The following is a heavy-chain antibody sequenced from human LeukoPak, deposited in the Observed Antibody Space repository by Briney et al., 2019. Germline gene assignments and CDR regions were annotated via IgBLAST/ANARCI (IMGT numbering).Heavy chain of an antibody. CDR1: GYTFTSYY. CDR3: ARDTRTTVTTFDP. V-gene: IGHV1-46*01. D-gene: IGHD4-11*01. CDR2: INPSGGST. J-gene: IGHJ5*02. Sequence: ASVKVSCKASGYTFTSYYMHWVRQAPGQGLEWMGIINPSGGSTSYAQKFQGRVTMTRDMSTSTVYMELSSLRSEDTAVYYCARDTRTTVTTFDPWGQGTLVTVSS.